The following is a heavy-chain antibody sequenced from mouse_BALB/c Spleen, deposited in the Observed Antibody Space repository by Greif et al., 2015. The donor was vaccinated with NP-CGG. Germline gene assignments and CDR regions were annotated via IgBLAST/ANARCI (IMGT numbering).Heavy chain of an antibody. D-gene: IGHD4-1*01. CDR1: GFNIKDTY. CDR3: ARKLGRGLYFDY. J-gene: IGHJ2*01. V-gene: IGHV14-3*02. CDR2: IDPANGNT. Sequence: VQLKQSGAELVKPGASVKLSCTASGFNIKDTYMHWVKQRPEQGLEWIGRIDPANGNTKYDPKFQGKATITADTSSNTAYLQLSSLTSEDTAVYYCARKLGRGLYFDYWGQGTTLTVSP.